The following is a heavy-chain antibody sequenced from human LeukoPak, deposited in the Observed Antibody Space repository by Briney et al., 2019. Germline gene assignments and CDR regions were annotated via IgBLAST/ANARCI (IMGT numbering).Heavy chain of an antibody. J-gene: IGHJ4*02. V-gene: IGHV1-3*01. CDR3: ARDIESSSSSPQYREYARISY. CDR1: GYTFTSYA. CDR2: TNAGNGNT. D-gene: IGHD6-6*01. Sequence: ASVKVSCKASGYTFTSYAMHWVRQAPGQRLEWMGWTNAGNGNTKYSQKFQGRVTITRDTSASTAYMELSSLRSEDTAVYYCARDIESSSSSPQYREYARISYWGQGTLVTVSS.